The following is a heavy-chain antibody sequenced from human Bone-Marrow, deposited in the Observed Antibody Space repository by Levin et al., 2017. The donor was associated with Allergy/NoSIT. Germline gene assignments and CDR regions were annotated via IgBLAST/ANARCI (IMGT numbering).Heavy chain of an antibody. CDR3: ARDASGWFDP. J-gene: IGHJ5*02. Sequence: PGGSLRLSCAASGFTFSSSFMNWVRQAPGKGLEWVSYISRSSSNIYYADSVKGRFTISRDNAKNSLYLQMNSLRAEDTAVYYCARDASGWFDPWGRGTLVTVSS. V-gene: IGHV3-21*01. CDR2: ISRSSSNI. CDR1: GFTFSSSF. D-gene: IGHD6-25*01.